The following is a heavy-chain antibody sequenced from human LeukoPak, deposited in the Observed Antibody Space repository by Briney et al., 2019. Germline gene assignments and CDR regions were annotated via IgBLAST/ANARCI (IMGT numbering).Heavy chain of an antibody. CDR2: FSGSGGST. CDR1: GFTFSSYA. V-gene: IGHV3-23*01. CDR3: AKDLRRLGELSLTDY. J-gene: IGHJ4*02. Sequence: PGGSLRLSCAASGFTFSSYAMSWVRQAPGKGLEWVSAFSGSGGSTYYANSVKGRFTISRDNSKNTLYLQMNSLRAEDTAVYYCAKDLRRLGELSLTDYWGQGTLVTVSS. D-gene: IGHD3-16*02.